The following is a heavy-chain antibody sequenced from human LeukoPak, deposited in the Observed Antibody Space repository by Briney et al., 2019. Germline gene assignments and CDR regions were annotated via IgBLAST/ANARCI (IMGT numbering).Heavy chain of an antibody. CDR1: VFTFDDYA. CDR2: FRWNSGSI. J-gene: IGHJ4*02. CDR3: AKDAPRYCSSTSCSQFDY. V-gene: IGHV3-9*01. Sequence: YPGGSLRLSCAAPVFTFDDYAVHWVRQAPGKGLEWVPGFRWNSGSIGYADSVKGRFTISRDNAKNSLYLQMNSLRAEDTALYYCAKDAPRYCSSTSCSQFDYWGQGTLVTVSS. D-gene: IGHD2-2*01.